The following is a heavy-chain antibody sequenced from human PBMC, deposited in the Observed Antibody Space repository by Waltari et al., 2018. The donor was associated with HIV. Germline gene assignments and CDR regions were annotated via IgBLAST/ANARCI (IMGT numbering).Heavy chain of an antibody. J-gene: IGHJ5*02. Sequence: QLQLQESGPGLVKSSETLSLTCTVSGGSMTSISYYWGWIRQPPGKGLEWIGSMSYSGSTYHNPSLRSRLTISVDTSKNQFSLKLTSVTAADTAVYYCARSFSGYSNYFDPWDQGTLVTVSS. CDR2: MSYSGST. V-gene: IGHV4-39*01. CDR1: GGSMTSISYY. D-gene: IGHD4-4*01. CDR3: ARSFSGYSNYFDP.